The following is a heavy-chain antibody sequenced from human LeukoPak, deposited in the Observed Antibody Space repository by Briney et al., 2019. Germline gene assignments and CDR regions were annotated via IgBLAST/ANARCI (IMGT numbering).Heavy chain of an antibody. V-gene: IGHV3-9*01. CDR1: GFTFNDYA. Sequence: GGSLRLSCTASGFTFNDYAMHWVRHAPGKGLEWVSGISWSSGSIVYADSEKRRFTISRDNAKNSLYLQMNSLRAEDPALYYCAKDSGSYYPYYFDYWGQGTLVPVSS. D-gene: IGHD3-10*01. CDR2: ISWSSGSI. J-gene: IGHJ4*02. CDR3: AKDSGSYYPYYFDY.